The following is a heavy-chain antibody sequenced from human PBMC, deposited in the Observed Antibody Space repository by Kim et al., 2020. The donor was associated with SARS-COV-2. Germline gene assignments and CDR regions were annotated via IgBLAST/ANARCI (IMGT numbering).Heavy chain of an antibody. J-gene: IGHJ6*02. D-gene: IGHD2-15*01. V-gene: IGHV1-69*02. CDR2: IIPILGIA. Sequence: SVKVSCKASGGTFSSYTISWVRQAPGQGLEWMGRIIPILGIANYAQKFQGRVTITADKSTSTAYMELSSLRSEDTAVYYCARGLYWYGGNPGAYYYYYYGMDVWGQGTTVTVSS. CDR3: ARGLYWYGGNPGAYYYYYYGMDV. CDR1: GGTFSSYT.